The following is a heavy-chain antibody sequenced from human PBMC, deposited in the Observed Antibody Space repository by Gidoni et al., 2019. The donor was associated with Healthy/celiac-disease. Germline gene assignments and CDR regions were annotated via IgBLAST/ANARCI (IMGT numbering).Heavy chain of an antibody. Sequence: QVQLVQSGAEVKKPGASVKVSCKASCYPFTRYSMHWVRPAPGQGLGGMGWINPNRGGTNYAQKFQGSVTMTRDTSISTAYRELSRLRSDDTAVYYCATRGWEPSPFDYWGQGTLVTVSS. V-gene: IGHV1-2*02. J-gene: IGHJ4*02. CDR1: CYPFTRYS. CDR2: INPNRGGT. CDR3: ATRGWEPSPFDY. D-gene: IGHD1-26*01.